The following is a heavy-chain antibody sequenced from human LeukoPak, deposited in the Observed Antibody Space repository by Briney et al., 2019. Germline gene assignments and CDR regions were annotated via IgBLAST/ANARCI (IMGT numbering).Heavy chain of an antibody. V-gene: IGHV3-30*02. Sequence: GGSLRLSCAASGFTFSSYGMHWVRQAPGKGLEWVAFIRYDGSNKYYADSVKGRFTISRDNSKNTLYLQMNSLRAEDTAVYYCAKDWGEYCSSTSCYFFDYWGQGTLVTVSS. CDR1: GFTFSSYG. CDR2: IRYDGSNK. D-gene: IGHD2-2*01. CDR3: AKDWGEYCSSTSCYFFDY. J-gene: IGHJ4*02.